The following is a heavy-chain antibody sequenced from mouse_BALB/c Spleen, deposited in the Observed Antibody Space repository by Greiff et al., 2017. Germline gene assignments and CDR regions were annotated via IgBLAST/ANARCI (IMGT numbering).Heavy chain of an antibody. CDR2: ISYDGSN. D-gene: IGHD2-2*01. J-gene: IGHJ1*01. CDR1: GYSITSGYY. CDR3: ALYYGYDWYFDV. Sequence: EVQLQESGPGLVKPSQSLSLTCSVTGYSITSGYYWNWIRQFPGNKLEWMGYISYDGSNNYNPSLKNRISITRDTSKNQFFLKLNSVTTEDTATYYCALYYGYDWYFDVWGAGTTVTVSS. V-gene: IGHV3-6*02.